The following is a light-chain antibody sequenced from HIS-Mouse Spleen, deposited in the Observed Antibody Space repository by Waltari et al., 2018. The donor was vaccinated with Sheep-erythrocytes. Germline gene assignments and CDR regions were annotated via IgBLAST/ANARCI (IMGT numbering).Light chain of an antibody. V-gene: IGKV1-33*01. Sequence: DIQMTQSPSSLSASVGDRVTITCQASQDISNYLNLYQQKPGKAPKPLIYDASNLETGVPSRFSGSGSGTDFTFTISSLQPEDIATYYCQQRSNWYTFGQGTKLEIK. CDR3: QQRSNWYT. CDR2: DAS. J-gene: IGKJ2*01. CDR1: QDISNY.